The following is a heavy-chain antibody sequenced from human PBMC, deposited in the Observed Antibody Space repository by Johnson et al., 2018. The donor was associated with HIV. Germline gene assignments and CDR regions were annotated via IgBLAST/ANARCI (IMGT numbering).Heavy chain of an antibody. D-gene: IGHD5-12*01. Sequence: VQLVESGGGVVQPGRSLRLSCAASGFTFSSYAMHWVRQAPGKGLEWVSSISWNSGGIDFADSVKGRFTISRDNAKNSLYLQMNSLRAEDTAVYYCTKCEYNSDAFDIWGQGTMLTVSS. J-gene: IGHJ3*02. CDR3: TKCEYNSDAFDI. CDR2: ISWNSGGI. CDR1: GFTFSSYA. V-gene: IGHV3-9*01.